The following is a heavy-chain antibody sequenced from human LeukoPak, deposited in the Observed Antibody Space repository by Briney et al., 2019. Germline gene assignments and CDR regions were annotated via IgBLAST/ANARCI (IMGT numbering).Heavy chain of an antibody. D-gene: IGHD2-15*01. J-gene: IGHJ4*02. CDR3: ARAPRAATNFDY. V-gene: IGHV3-21*01. Sequence: GGSLRLSCAASGFTFSSYSMNWVRQAPGKGLEWVSSISSSSSYIYYADSVKGRFTISRDNAKNSLYLQMNSLGAEDTAVCYCARAPRAATNFDYWGQGTLVTVSS. CDR2: ISSSSSYI. CDR1: GFTFSSYS.